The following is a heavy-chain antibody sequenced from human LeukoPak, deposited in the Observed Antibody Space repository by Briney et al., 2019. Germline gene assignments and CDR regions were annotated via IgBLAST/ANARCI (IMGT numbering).Heavy chain of an antibody. CDR1: GGSFSGYY. D-gene: IGHD4-17*01. J-gene: IGHJ2*01. CDR3: ARGPSGPYGDYWYFDL. V-gene: IGHV4-34*01. Sequence: SETLSLTCAVYGGSFSGYYWSWIRQPPGKGLEWIGEINHSGSTNYNPSLKSRVTISVDTSKNQFSLKLISVTAADTAVYYCARGPSGPYGDYWYFDLWGRGTLVTVSS. CDR2: INHSGST.